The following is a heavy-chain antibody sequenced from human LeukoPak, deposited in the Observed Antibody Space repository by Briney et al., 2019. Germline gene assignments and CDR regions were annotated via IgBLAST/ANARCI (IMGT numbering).Heavy chain of an antibody. CDR2: IYHSGST. J-gene: IGHJ4*02. Sequence: PSQTLSLTCAVSGGSISSGGYSWSWIRQPPGKGLEWIGYIYHSGSTYYNPSLKSRVTISVDTSKNQFSLKLSSVTAADTAVYYCARNMVRGGTRWGQGTLVTVSS. CDR1: GGSISSGGYS. D-gene: IGHD3-10*01. V-gene: IGHV4-30-2*01. CDR3: ARNMVRGGTR.